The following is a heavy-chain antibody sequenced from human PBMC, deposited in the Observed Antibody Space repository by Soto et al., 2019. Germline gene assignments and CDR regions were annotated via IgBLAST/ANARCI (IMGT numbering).Heavy chain of an antibody. CDR1: CGSISSNW. D-gene: IGHD3-3*01. J-gene: IGHJ4*02. CDR3: AMGYDFIY. V-gene: IGHV4-4*02. CDR2: IYHSGST. Sequence: SETLSLTCAVSCGSISSNWWSWVRQPPGKGLEWIGEIYHSGSTNYNSSLKSRVTISVDKSKSQFSLKLSSVTAADTAVYYCAMGYDFIYWGQGTLVTVSS.